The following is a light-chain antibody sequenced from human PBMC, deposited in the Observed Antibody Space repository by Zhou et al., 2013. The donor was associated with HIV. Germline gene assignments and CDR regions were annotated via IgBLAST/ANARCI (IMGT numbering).Light chain of an antibody. Sequence: EIVMTQSPATLSVSPGERATLSCRATQRISSYLAWYQQKLGQAPRLLIYGASTRATGIPARFSGSGSGTEFTLTISSMQSEDFAVYYCQQYGTLPGTFGPGTKVDIQ. CDR2: GAS. CDR1: QRISSY. V-gene: IGKV3-15*01. J-gene: IGKJ3*01. CDR3: QQYGTLPGT.